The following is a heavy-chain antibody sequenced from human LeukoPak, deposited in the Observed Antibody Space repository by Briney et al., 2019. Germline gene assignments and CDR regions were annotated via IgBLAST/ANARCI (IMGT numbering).Heavy chain of an antibody. CDR1: GFTFSDYY. V-gene: IGHV3-11*01. CDR2: ISSSGSTI. Sequence: GGSLRLSCAASGFTFSDYYMSWIRQAPGKGLEWVSYISSSGSTIYYADSVKGRFTISRDNAKNSLYLQMNSLRAEDTAVYYCARDQGGIVVVTANDAFDIWGQGTMVTVSS. J-gene: IGHJ3*02. CDR3: ARDQGGIVVVTANDAFDI. D-gene: IGHD2-21*02.